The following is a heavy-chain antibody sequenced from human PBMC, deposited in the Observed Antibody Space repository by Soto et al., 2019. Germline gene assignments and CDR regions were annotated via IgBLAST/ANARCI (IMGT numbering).Heavy chain of an antibody. CDR3: ARGPHLLWFGESAGIAYYYYYMDV. Sequence: ASVKVSCKASGYTFTSYDINWVRQATGQGLEWMGWMNPNSGNTGYAQKFQGRVTMTRNTSISTAYMELSSLRSEDTAVYYCARGPHLLWFGESAGIAYYYYYMDVWGKGTTVTVSS. CDR1: GYTFTSYD. D-gene: IGHD3-10*01. CDR2: MNPNSGNT. V-gene: IGHV1-8*01. J-gene: IGHJ6*03.